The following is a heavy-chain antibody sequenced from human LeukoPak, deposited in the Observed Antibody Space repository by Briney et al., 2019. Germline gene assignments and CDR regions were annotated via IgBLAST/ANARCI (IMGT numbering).Heavy chain of an antibody. D-gene: IGHD2-21*01. V-gene: IGHV1-2*02. CDR1: GYTFTDYY. CDR3: ARDKRCGYYHY. Sequence: ASVKVSCKACGYTFTDYYMHWVRQAPGQGLEWMGWINLNSGGTSYPQKFQGRVTMTRDPSISTAYMELNWLRSDDTAVYYCARDKRCGYYHYWGQGTLVTVSS. CDR2: INLNSGGT. J-gene: IGHJ4*02.